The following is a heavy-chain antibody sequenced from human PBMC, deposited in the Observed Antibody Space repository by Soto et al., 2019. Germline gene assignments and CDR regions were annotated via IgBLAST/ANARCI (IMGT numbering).Heavy chain of an antibody. CDR3: VKDRSDTWSFDY. CDR2: VTHDGSLY. CDR1: GFTFSSCA. J-gene: IGHJ4*02. D-gene: IGHD2-8*02. Sequence: QVQLVESGGGVVQPGRSLRLSCVASGFTFSSCAMHWVRQVPGKGLEWLAVVTHDGSLYPYADSVKGRFSISRDNYRKTLYLQMNGLRPEDTAVYYCVKDRSDTWSFDYWGQGTLVTVSS. V-gene: IGHV3-30*18.